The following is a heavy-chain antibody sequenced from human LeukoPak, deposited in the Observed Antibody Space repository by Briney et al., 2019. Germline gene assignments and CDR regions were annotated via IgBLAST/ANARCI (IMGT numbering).Heavy chain of an antibody. Sequence: GGSLRLSCAASGFTVSSNYMSWVRQAPGKGLEWVSVIYSGGSTYYADSVKGRFTISRDNSKNTLYLQMNSLRAEDTAVYYCARVLYSGYESTHLETNYYFDYWGQGTLVTGSS. J-gene: IGHJ4*02. CDR3: ARVLYSGYESTHLETNYYFDY. CDR1: GFTVSSNY. V-gene: IGHV3-66*01. CDR2: IYSGGST. D-gene: IGHD5-12*01.